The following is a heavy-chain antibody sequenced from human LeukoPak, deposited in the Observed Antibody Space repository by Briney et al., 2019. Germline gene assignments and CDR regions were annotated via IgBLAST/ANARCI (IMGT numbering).Heavy chain of an antibody. V-gene: IGHV3-23*01. J-gene: IGHJ4*02. CDR2: ISGRGDSA. CDR1: GFTFSSYG. D-gene: IGHD2-8*02. Sequence: QSGGSLRLSCAASGFTFSSYGMSWVRQAPGKGLEWVSGISGRGDSADYADSVKGRFTISRDNSKNTLYLRLNSLRVEDTATYYCVKDRYCPEVTCFGGGFEYWGQGTLVVVSS. CDR3: VKDRYCPEVTCFGGGFEY.